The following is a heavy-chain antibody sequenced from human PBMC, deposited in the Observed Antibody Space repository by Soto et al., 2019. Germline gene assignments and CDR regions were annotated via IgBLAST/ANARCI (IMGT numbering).Heavy chain of an antibody. CDR1: GGSISSGDYY. V-gene: IGHV4-30-4*01. CDR3: AREGYNFGPFDY. CDR2: IYYSGST. D-gene: IGHD5-18*01. Sequence: PSETLSLTCTVSGGSISSGDYYWSWIRQPPGKGLEWIGYIYYSGSTNYNPSLKSRVTISVDTSKNQFSLKFNSVTAADTAVYYCAREGYNFGPFDYWGQGALVTVSS. J-gene: IGHJ4*02.